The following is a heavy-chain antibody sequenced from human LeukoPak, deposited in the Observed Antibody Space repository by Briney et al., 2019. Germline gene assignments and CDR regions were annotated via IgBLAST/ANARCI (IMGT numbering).Heavy chain of an antibody. CDR1: GFTFSSYE. D-gene: IGHD3-22*01. CDR2: ISSSGSTI. Sequence: PGGSLRLSCAASGFTFSSYEMNWVRQAPGKGLEWVSYISSSGSTIYYADSVKGRFTISRDNAKNSLYLQMNSLRAEDTAVYYCANESYENDAFDIWGQGTMVTVSS. J-gene: IGHJ3*02. CDR3: ANESYENDAFDI. V-gene: IGHV3-48*03.